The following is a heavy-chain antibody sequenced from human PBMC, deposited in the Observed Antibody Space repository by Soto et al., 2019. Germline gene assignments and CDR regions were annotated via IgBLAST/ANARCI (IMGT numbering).Heavy chain of an antibody. V-gene: IGHV4-39*01. Sequence: SETLSLTCTVSGGSISNATYYWSWIRQPPGKGLEWIGSIYYTGNTYCNPSLKSRVTISVDTSKNQFSLNLNPVTAADTAVYYCARQRFYDNWFDPWGQGTLVTVSS. CDR3: ARQRFYDNWFDP. D-gene: IGHD2-2*01. CDR1: GGSISNATYY. CDR2: IYYTGNT. J-gene: IGHJ5*02.